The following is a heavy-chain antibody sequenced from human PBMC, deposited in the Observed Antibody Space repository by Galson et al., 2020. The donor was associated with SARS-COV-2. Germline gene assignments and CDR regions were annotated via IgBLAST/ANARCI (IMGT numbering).Heavy chain of an antibody. CDR2: ISTGGGYM. J-gene: IGHJ6*03. Sequence: GGSLRLSCAASGFPFGSYSMNWVRQAPGKGLEWVASISTGGGYMFFADSAKGRFTISRDNAKSSLYLQINSLRVEDTAVYYCARGATELLQDVDPRYYRYYLDLWGNGTTVTVSS. CDR3: ARGATELLQDVDPRYYRYYLDL. CDR1: GFPFGSYS. V-gene: IGHV3-21*01. D-gene: IGHD1-26*01.